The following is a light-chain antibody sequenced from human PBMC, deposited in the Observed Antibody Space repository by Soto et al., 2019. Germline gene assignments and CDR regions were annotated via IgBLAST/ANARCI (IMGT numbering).Light chain of an antibody. J-gene: IGKJ2*01. CDR2: DAS. CDR3: QQRSNWPPRVT. V-gene: IGKV3-11*01. CDR1: QSVSSY. Sequence: EIVLTQSPATLSLSPGERATLSCRASQSVSSYLAWYQQKPGQAPRLLIYDASNRATGIPARFSCSGSGTDFNLTISSLEPEDFAVYYCQQRSNWPPRVTFGQGTKLEIK.